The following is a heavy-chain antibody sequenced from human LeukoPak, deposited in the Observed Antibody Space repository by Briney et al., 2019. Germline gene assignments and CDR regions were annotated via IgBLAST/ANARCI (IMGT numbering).Heavy chain of an antibody. V-gene: IGHV4-59*01. Sequence: SETLSLTCTVSGGSIGTYYWSWLRQSPGKRLEYIGFIHYSGFTTFNPSLKSRLTMSVDTSKNQFSLKLSSVTAADTAVYYCARSSPTWDLDYWGRGTLVTVSS. D-gene: IGHD2/OR15-2a*01. CDR3: ARSSPTWDLDY. CDR2: IHYSGFT. J-gene: IGHJ4*02. CDR1: GGSIGTYY.